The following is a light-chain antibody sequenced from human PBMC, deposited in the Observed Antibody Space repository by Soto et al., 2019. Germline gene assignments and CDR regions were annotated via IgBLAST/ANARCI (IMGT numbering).Light chain of an antibody. Sequence: DIQMTQSPSTLSASVGDRVTITCRASQSISSWLAWYQQKPGKAPKLLIYDASSLESGVPARLSGSGSGTEFTLTISSLQPDDVAAYYCQQYNSYSPWTFGQGTKLEIK. CDR1: QSISSW. J-gene: IGKJ1*01. CDR3: QQYNSYSPWT. V-gene: IGKV1-5*01. CDR2: DAS.